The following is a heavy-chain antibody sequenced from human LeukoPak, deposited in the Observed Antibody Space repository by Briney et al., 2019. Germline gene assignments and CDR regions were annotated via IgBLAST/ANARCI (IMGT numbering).Heavy chain of an antibody. V-gene: IGHV3-23*01. CDR1: GFTFSSYA. J-gene: IGHJ5*02. D-gene: IGHD3-9*01. CDR3: AAYYDVLTGSVNWFDP. Sequence: GGSLRLSWAASGFTFSSYAMSWVRQAPGKGLEWVSSIGGSAGTTYYADSVKGRFTISRDNSKNTLYLQMNSLRAEDTAVYYCAAYYDVLTGSVNWFDPWGQGTLVTVSS. CDR2: IGGSAGTT.